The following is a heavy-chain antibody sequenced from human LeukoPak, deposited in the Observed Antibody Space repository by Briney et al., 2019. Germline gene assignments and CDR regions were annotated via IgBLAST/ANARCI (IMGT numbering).Heavy chain of an antibody. Sequence: PGGSLRLSCAASGFTFSSYGMHWVRQPPGQGLEWIGEISLTGLTHYNPSLESRVTVSLDKSKNQPSLNLTSVTAADTAVYYCSRENGAFSPFGYWGQGTLVTVLS. D-gene: IGHD2-8*01. CDR3: SRENGAFSPFGY. CDR2: ISLTGLT. CDR1: GFTFSSYG. V-gene: IGHV4-4*02. J-gene: IGHJ4*02.